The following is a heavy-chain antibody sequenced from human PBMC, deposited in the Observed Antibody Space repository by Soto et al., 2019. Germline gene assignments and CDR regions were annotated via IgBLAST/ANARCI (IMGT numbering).Heavy chain of an antibody. Sequence: GESLKISCKGSGYSFTSYSIVWVRQMAGKGLEWMGIIYPGDSDTRYSPSFQGQVTISADKSISTAYLQWSSLKASDTAMYYCARHQDVRRCASSGCPDAFEIWGQGTLVTVSS. CDR2: IYPGDSDT. V-gene: IGHV5-51*01. CDR3: ARHQDVRRCASSGCPDAFEI. CDR1: GYSFTSYS. D-gene: IGHD6-19*01. J-gene: IGHJ3*02.